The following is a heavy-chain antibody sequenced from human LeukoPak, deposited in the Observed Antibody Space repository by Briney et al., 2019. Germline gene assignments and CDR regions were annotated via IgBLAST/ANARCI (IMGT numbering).Heavy chain of an antibody. CDR3: ARELPRIAAAGTDAFDI. Sequence: SETLSLTCTVSGGSISSYYWSWNRQPAGKGLEWIGRIYTSGSTNYNPSIKSRVTMSVDTSKNQFSLKLSSVTAADTAVYYCARELPRIAAAGTDAFDIWGQGTMVTVSS. CDR1: GGSISSYY. CDR2: IYTSGST. J-gene: IGHJ3*02. D-gene: IGHD6-13*01. V-gene: IGHV4-4*07.